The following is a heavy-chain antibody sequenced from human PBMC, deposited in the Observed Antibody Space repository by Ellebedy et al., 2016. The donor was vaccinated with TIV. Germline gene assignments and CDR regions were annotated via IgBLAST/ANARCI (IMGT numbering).Heavy chain of an antibody. CDR1: GFTVSSNY. CDR3: ARDRIVVVPAAETYYYYGMDV. Sequence: PGGSLRLSCAASGFTVSSNYMSRVRQAPGKGLEWVSVIYSGGSTYYADSVKGRFTISRDNSKNTLYLQMNSLRAEDTAVYYCARDRIVVVPAAETYYYYGMDVWGQGTTVTVSS. CDR2: IYSGGST. D-gene: IGHD2-2*01. V-gene: IGHV3-66*01. J-gene: IGHJ6*02.